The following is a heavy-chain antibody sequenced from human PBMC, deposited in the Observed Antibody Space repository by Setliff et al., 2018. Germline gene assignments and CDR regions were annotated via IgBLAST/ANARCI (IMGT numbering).Heavy chain of an antibody. CDR1: GFIFSNYD. D-gene: IGHD3-3*01. V-gene: IGHV3-13*01. J-gene: IGHJ4*02. Sequence: GGSLRLSCAVSGFIFSNYDMHWVRQITGKGLEWVSSIGPASNTYYSGSVKGRFTISRDNAKNSFYLQMNTLRAEDTALYYCAKDPRDTYYNFGYWGQGTLVTVSS. CDR3: AKDPRDTYYNFGY. CDR2: IGPASNT.